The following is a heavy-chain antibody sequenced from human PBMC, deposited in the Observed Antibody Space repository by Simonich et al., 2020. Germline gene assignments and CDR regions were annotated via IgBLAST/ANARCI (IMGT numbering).Heavy chain of an antibody. CDR3: ARVRFEAFDI. CDR1: GYTFTGYD. CDR2: SNPISVGT. J-gene: IGHJ3*02. V-gene: IGHV1-2*02. Sequence: QVQLVQSGAEVKKPGASVKVSCKASGYTFTGYDMHWVRQAPGQGLEWMGWSNPISVGTNYGQKLQGRVTMTRDTSISTAYMELSRLRSDDTAVYYCARVRFEAFDIWGQGTMVTVSS.